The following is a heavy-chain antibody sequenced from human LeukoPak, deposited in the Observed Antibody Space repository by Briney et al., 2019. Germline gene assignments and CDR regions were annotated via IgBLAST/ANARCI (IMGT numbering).Heavy chain of an antibody. CDR3: ARFIIAFDY. Sequence: GGSLRLSCAASGFTFNTYWMSWVRQAPGKGLEWVANIREDGSETFYLDSVKGRFTISRDNARKSLYLQMHSLRAEDTAVYYCARFIIAFDYWGQGTLATVSS. D-gene: IGHD3-10*01. CDR1: GFTFNTYW. CDR2: IREDGSET. V-gene: IGHV3-7*01. J-gene: IGHJ4*02.